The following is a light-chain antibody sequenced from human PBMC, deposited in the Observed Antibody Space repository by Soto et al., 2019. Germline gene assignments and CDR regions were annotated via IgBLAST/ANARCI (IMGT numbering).Light chain of an antibody. CDR1: QSVSSSY. CDR2: GAS. V-gene: IGKV3-20*01. Sequence: EIVLTQSPGTLSLSRGERATLSCRASQSVSSSYLAWYQQKPGQAPRLLIYGASIRATGIPDRFSGSGSETDFTLTISRLEPEDFALYYCQQYGSSAPITFGQGTRLEI. J-gene: IGKJ5*01. CDR3: QQYGSSAPIT.